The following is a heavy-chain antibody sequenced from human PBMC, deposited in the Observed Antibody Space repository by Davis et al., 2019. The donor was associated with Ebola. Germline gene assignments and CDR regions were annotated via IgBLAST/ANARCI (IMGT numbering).Heavy chain of an antibody. J-gene: IGHJ6*04. Sequence: GESLKISCAASGFTFSSYSMNWVRQAPGKGLEWVSSISSSSSYIYYADSVKGRFTISRDNAKNSLYLQMNSLRAEDTAVYYCARDLVVVAAKGGGMDVWGKGTTVTVSS. CDR1: GFTFSSYS. CDR2: ISSSSSYI. D-gene: IGHD2-15*01. V-gene: IGHV3-21*01. CDR3: ARDLVVVAAKGGGMDV.